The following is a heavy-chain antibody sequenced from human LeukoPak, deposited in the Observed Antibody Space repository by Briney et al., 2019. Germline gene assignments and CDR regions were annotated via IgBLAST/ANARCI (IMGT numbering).Heavy chain of an antibody. CDR3: ARDPYNWNAKGAFDI. V-gene: IGHV1-18*01. J-gene: IGHJ3*02. D-gene: IGHD1-1*01. CDR1: GYTFTSYG. Sequence: ASVKVSCKASGYTFTSYGISWVRQAPGQGLEWMGWISAYNGNTNYAQKLQGRVTMTTDTSTSTAYMELRSLRSDDTAVYYCARDPYNWNAKGAFDIWGQGTMVTVSS. CDR2: ISAYNGNT.